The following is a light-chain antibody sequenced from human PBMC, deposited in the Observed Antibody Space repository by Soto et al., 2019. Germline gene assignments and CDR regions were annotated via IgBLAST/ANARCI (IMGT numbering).Light chain of an antibody. CDR1: SSDVGSYNF. V-gene: IGLV2-8*01. CDR2: EVY. J-gene: IGLJ1*01. CDR3: SSYTTSNTRQIV. Sequence: QSVLTQPPSASGSPGQSVTISCTGTSSDVGSYNFVSWYQQHPGKAPKLLIYEVYKRPSGVPNRLSGSKSGNTASLTISGLQPEDEADYYCSSYTTSNTRQIVFGTGTKVTVL.